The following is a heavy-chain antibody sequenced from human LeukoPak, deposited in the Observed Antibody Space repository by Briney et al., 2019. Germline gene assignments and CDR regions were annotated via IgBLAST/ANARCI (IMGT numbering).Heavy chain of an antibody. V-gene: IGHV4-34*01. Sequence: SETLSLTCAVYGGSFSGYYWSWIRQPPGKGLEWIGEINHSGSTNYNPSLKSRVTMSVDTSKNQFSLKLSSVTAADTAVYYCARDRYYYDSSGYYLFDYWGQGTLVTVSS. D-gene: IGHD3-22*01. CDR3: ARDRYYYDSSGYYLFDY. J-gene: IGHJ4*02. CDR1: GGSFSGYY. CDR2: INHSGST.